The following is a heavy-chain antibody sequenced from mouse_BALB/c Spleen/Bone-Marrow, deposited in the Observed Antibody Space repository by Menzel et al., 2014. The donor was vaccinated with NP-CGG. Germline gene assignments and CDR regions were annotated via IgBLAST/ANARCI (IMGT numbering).Heavy chain of an antibody. Sequence: QVQLQQSGAELVKPGASVKMSCKASGYTFTSYWMHWVKQRPGQGLEWIGVIDPSDSYTSCNQKFKGKATLTVDTSSSTAYMQLSSLTSEDSAVYYCTRWGTTVVAYYAMDYWGQGTSVTVSS. D-gene: IGHD1-1*01. J-gene: IGHJ4*01. CDR3: TRWGTTVVAYYAMDY. CDR2: IDPSDSYT. CDR1: GYTFTSYW. V-gene: IGHV1S127*01.